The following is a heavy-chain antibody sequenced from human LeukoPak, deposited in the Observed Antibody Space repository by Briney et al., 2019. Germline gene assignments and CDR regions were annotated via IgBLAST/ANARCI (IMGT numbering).Heavy chain of an antibody. CDR1: GSTFGNYY. J-gene: IGHJ4*02. CDR2: IKHDGNWK. Sequence: GGSLRLSCAASGSTFGNYYMSWVRQAPGKGLEWVANIKHDGNWKFYADSVKGRFTVSRDNAEKLVYLHMSSLRAEDTAMYYCAREGHSCGSLGDYWGQGILVTVSS. V-gene: IGHV3-7*03. D-gene: IGHD6-19*01. CDR3: AREGHSCGSLGDY.